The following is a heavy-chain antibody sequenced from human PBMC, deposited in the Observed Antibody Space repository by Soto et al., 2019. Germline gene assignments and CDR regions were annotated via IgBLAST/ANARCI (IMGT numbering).Heavy chain of an antibody. CDR3: VRSEIRVNTDYFQN. Sequence: PGGSLRLSCATSGFTFTTYGFHWVRQAPGKGLEWVAVIWYDGTKKYYAESVKGRFTISRDNSKNMLNLQMDSLRAEDTAMYYCVRSEIRVNTDYFQNWGQGTQVTVSS. CDR2: IWYDGTKK. J-gene: IGHJ1*01. V-gene: IGHV3-33*01. CDR1: GFTFTTYG.